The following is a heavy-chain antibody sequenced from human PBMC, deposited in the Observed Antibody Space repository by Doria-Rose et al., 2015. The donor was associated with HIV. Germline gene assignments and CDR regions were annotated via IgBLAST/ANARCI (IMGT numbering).Heavy chain of an antibody. D-gene: IGHD6-13*01. J-gene: IGHJ4*02. CDR2: IFSDDER. CDR1: GVSLSSPGMG. CDR3: ARIKSSRWYHKYYFDF. Sequence: QVTLKESGPVLGKPTETPTLTCTVSGVSLSSPGMGVSWIRQPPGKALEWLANIFSDDERSYKPSLKSRLTISRGTSKSQVVLTMTDTDPVDTATYYCARIKSSRWYHKYYFDFWGQGTLVIVSA. V-gene: IGHV2-26*01.